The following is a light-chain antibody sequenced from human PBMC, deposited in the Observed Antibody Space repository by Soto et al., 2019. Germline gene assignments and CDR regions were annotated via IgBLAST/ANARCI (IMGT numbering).Light chain of an antibody. Sequence: QSALTQPASVSGSPGQSITISCTGTSSDVGGYNYVSWYQQHPGKAPKLMIYEVSNRPSGVSNRFSGSKSGNTASLTISGLQAEDEADYYCSSYTSSSTSLMVFGTGTKLTVL. CDR1: SSDVGGYNY. J-gene: IGLJ1*01. CDR2: EVS. V-gene: IGLV2-14*01. CDR3: SSYTSSSTSLMV.